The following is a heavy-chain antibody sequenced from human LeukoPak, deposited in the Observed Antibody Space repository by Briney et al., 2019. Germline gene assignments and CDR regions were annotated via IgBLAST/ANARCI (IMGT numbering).Heavy chain of an antibody. V-gene: IGHV4-59*08. D-gene: IGHD6-6*01. CDR1: GGSISSYY. CDR2: IYYSGST. J-gene: IGHJ5*02. CDR3: ARHREYSRSQGWFDP. Sequence: NPSETLSLTCTVSGGSISSYYWSWIRQPPGKGLEWIGYIYYSGSTNYNPSLKSRVTISVDTSKNQFSLKLSSVTAADTAVYYCARHREYSRSQGWFDPWGQGTLVTVSS.